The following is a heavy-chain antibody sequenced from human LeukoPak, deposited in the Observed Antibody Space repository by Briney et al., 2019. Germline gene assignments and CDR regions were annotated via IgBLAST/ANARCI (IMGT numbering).Heavy chain of an antibody. D-gene: IGHD3-10*02. CDR1: GGSISSSSYY. V-gene: IGHV4-39*07. CDR2: IYYSGST. CDR3: ARSTGSTMFIDY. Sequence: SETLSLACIVSGGSISSSSYYWGWIRQPPGKGLEWIGSIYYSGSTYYNPSLKSRVTISVDTSMNQFSLKLSSVTAADTAVYYCARSTGSTMFIDYWGQGTLVTVSS. J-gene: IGHJ4*02.